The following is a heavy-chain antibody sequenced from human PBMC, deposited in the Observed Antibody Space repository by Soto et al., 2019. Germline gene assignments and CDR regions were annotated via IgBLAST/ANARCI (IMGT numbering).Heavy chain of an antibody. CDR1: GFDFEDYA. J-gene: IGHJ4*02. D-gene: IGHD3-22*01. Sequence: PGGSLRLSCAAAGFDFEDYAMHWVRQVPGKGLEWVSLTNSDGTDSYYMDSMKGRFTISRDNAKSTLYLQMDRLRPEDTALYFCAKSLYYYDSSPLDHWGQGTLDTVSS. CDR2: TNSDGTDS. CDR3: AKSLYYYDSSPLDH. V-gene: IGHV3-43D*04.